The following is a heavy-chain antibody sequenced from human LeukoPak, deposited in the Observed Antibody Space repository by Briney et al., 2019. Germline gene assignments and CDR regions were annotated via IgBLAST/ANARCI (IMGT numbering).Heavy chain of an antibody. CDR1: GGTFSSYA. V-gene: IGHV1-69*05. J-gene: IGHJ4*02. CDR2: IIPIFGTA. CDR3: ARGPLIRD. D-gene: IGHD3-16*01. Sequence: SVKVSCKASGGTFSSYAISWVRQAPGQGLEWMGGIIPIFGTANYAQKFQGRVTITTDESTSTAYMELRSLRSDDTAVYYCARGPLIRDWGQGTLVAVSS.